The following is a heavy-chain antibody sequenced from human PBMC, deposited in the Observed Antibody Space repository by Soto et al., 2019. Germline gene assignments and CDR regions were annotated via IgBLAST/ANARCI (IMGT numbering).Heavy chain of an antibody. V-gene: IGHV1-58*01. J-gene: IGHJ6*02. CDR3: AADEGYSSSSSYYYYGMDV. D-gene: IGHD6-6*01. CDR2: IVVGSGNT. Sequence: ASVKVSCKASGFTFTSSAVQWVLQARGQRLEWIGWIVVGSGNTNYAQKFQGRVTITRDMSTSTAYMELSSLRSEDTAVYYCAADEGYSSSSSYYYYGMDVWGQGTTVTVSS. CDR1: GFTFTSSA.